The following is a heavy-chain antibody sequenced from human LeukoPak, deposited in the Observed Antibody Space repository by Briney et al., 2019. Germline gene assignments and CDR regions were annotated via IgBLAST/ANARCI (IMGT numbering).Heavy chain of an antibody. V-gene: IGHV1-3*01. CDR2: INAGNGNT. CDR3: ARVSGPYSSSWYFGRFDP. J-gene: IGHJ5*02. Sequence: ASVKVSCTASGYTFTSYAMHWVRQAPGQRLEWVGWINAGNGNTKYSQKFQGRVTITRDTSASTAYMELSSLRSENTAVYYCARVSGPYSSSWYFGRFDPWGQGTLVTVSS. CDR1: GYTFTSYA. D-gene: IGHD6-13*01.